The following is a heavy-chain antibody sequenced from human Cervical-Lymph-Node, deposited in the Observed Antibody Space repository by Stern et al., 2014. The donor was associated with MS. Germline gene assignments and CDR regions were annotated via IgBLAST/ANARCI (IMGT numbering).Heavy chain of an antibody. CDR3: ARARGQTLFDY. CDR1: GAPISSGRYY. V-gene: IGHV4-61*02. CDR2: ISPTEPT. Sequence: VQIVDSAPGLVKPSQTLSLTCTVSGAPISSGRYYWTWIRQPAGTGLECIGRISPTEPTNYNTSLKSRVTLSVTTSKNQFSLKLTSVTAADTAVYYCARARGQTLFDYWGQGTLVTVSS. J-gene: IGHJ4*02.